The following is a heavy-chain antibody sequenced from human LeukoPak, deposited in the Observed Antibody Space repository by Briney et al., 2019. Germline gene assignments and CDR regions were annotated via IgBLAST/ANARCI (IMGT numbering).Heavy chain of an antibody. D-gene: IGHD2-21*02. CDR1: GGSISSSYW. Sequence: SETLSLTCAVSGGSISSSYWWSWVRQPPGKGLEWIGEVYHSVSTNYYPSLESRVTISIEKSKNQFSLKLSSVTAADTAVYYCAGAYCGGDCYSGRAFDIWGQGTMVTVSS. CDR3: AGAYCGGDCYSGRAFDI. J-gene: IGHJ3*02. CDR2: VYHSVST. V-gene: IGHV4-4*02.